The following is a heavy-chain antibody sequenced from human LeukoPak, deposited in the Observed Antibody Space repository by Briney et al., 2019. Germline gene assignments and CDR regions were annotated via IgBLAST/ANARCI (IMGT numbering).Heavy chain of an antibody. CDR3: ASFSLNCSSTNCYTDLDY. J-gene: IGHJ4*02. CDR2: INHSGST. V-gene: IGHV4-34*01. D-gene: IGHD2-2*02. CDR1: GGSISSYY. Sequence: SETLSLTCTVSGGSISSYYWSWIRQPPGKGLEWVGEINHSGSTNYNPSLKSRVAISVDTSKNQFSLKLSSVTAADTAVYYCASFSLNCSSTNCYTDLDYWGQGTLVTVSS.